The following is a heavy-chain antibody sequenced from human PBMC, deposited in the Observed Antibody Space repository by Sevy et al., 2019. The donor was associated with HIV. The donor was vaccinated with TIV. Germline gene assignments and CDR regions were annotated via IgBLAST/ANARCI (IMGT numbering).Heavy chain of an antibody. Sequence: ASVKVSCKASGGTFSSYAISWVRQAPGQGLEWMGGIIPIFGTANYAQKFQGRVTITADESTSTAYTELSSLRSEDTAVYYCARSFSPRLRGRPDEYYFDYWGQGTMVTVSS. CDR3: ARSFSPRLRGRPDEYYFDY. D-gene: IGHD1-1*01. V-gene: IGHV1-69*13. J-gene: IGHJ4*02. CDR2: IIPIFGTA. CDR1: GGTFSSYA.